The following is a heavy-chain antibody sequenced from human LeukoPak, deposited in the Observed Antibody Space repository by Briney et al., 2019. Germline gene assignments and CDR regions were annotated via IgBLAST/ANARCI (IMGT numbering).Heavy chain of an antibody. V-gene: IGHV3-21*01. CDR1: GFTFSSYS. CDR3: ARDESIAAPLDY. Sequence: GGSLRLSCAASGFTFSSYSMNWVRQAPGKGLEWVSSISSSSSYIYYADSVKGRFTISRDNAKNSLYLQMNSLRAEDTAVYYCARDESIAAPLDYWGQGTLVTVSS. D-gene: IGHD6-6*01. J-gene: IGHJ4*02. CDR2: ISSSSSYI.